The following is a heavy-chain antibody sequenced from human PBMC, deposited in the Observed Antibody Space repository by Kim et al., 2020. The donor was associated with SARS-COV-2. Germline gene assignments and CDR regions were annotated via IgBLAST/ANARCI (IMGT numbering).Heavy chain of an antibody. CDR2: IVVGSGNT. CDR1: GFTFTSSA. Sequence: SMKVSCKASGFTFTSSAVQWVRQARGQRLEWIGWIVVGSGNTNYAQKFQERVTITRDMSTSTAYMELSSLRSEDTAVYYCAAGALTGKFDYWGQGTLVTVSS. J-gene: IGHJ4*02. CDR3: AAGALTGKFDY. V-gene: IGHV1-58*01. D-gene: IGHD6-13*01.